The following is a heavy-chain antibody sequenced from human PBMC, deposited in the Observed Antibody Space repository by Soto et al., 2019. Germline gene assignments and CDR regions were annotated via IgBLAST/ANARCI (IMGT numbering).Heavy chain of an antibody. CDR2: IHYSGST. J-gene: IGHJ4*02. CDR1: GDSVTISDYY. CDR3: AAHDSGGYYAEY. Sequence: QLQLQESGPGLVKPSETLSLTRTVSGDSVTISDYYWGWIRQPPGKGLEWIGSIHYSGSTYYNPSLNSRVTISGDTSKKQFSLKLTSVTAADAAVYYCAAHDSGGYYAEYWGQGTLVTVSA. V-gene: IGHV4-39*01. D-gene: IGHD3-22*01.